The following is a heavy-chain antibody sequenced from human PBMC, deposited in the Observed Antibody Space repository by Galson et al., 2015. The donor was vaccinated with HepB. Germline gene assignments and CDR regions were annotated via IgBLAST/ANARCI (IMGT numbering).Heavy chain of an antibody. Sequence: SVKVSCKASGYTFGSYGINWVRQAPGQGPEWMGWISAYSGHTNYAQKLQGRVTLTTDTSTSTAYMELRSLTSDDTAVYYCARDPYPKYCGGDCSTDYFNYWGQGTLVTVSS. V-gene: IGHV1-18*04. D-gene: IGHD2-21*02. CDR2: ISAYSGHT. CDR1: GYTFGSYG. CDR3: ARDPYPKYCGGDCSTDYFNY. J-gene: IGHJ4*02.